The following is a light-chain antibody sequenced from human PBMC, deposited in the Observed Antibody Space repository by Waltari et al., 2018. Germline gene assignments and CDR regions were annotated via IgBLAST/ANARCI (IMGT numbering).Light chain of an antibody. V-gene: IGKV3-20*01. CDR3: QQYGSLPWT. J-gene: IGKJ1*01. CDR2: GAS. Sequence: EIVLTQSPGTLSLSPGDRATISCRACEYVPSSYLAWYQQKPGQAPRLLIFGASSGATGIPDRFSGSESGTDFTLTISRLEPEDFAVYYCQQYGSLPWTFGQGTKVEIK. CDR1: EYVPSSY.